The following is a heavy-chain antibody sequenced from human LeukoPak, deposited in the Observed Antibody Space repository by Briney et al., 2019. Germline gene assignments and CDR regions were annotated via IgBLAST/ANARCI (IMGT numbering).Heavy chain of an antibody. Sequence: GASVKVSCKASGYTFTSYYMHWVRQAPGQGLEWMGIINPSGGSTSYAQKFQGRVTMTRDTSTSTVYMELSSLRSEDTAVYYCARGPRSITIFGVVFSFDYWGQGTLVTVSS. V-gene: IGHV1-46*01. CDR1: GYTFTSYY. D-gene: IGHD3-3*01. CDR3: ARGPRSITIFGVVFSFDY. CDR2: INPSGGST. J-gene: IGHJ4*02.